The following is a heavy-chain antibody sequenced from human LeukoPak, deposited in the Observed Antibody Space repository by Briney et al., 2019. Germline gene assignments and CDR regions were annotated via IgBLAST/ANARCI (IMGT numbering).Heavy chain of an antibody. CDR1: GYTFTTYA. Sequence: ASVKVSCKASGYTFTTYAMHWVRQAPGQRLEWMGWINTGNGNTQYSQKFQGRVTITRDTSASTAYMELRSLRSEDTAVYYCAREGGGNWNYDFWSQGTLVTVSS. V-gene: IGHV1-3*04. CDR2: INTGNGNT. D-gene: IGHD1-7*01. J-gene: IGHJ4*02. CDR3: AREGGGNWNYDF.